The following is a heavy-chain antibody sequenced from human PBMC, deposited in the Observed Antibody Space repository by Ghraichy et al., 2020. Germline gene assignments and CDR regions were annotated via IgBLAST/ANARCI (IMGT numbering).Heavy chain of an antibody. CDR3: ARGSSGFLAVY. CDR1: GFTFSSYW. D-gene: IGHD3-3*01. Sequence: GGSLRLSCAASGFTFSSYWMHWVRQAPGKGLVWVSRINSDGSSTNYADSVKGRFTISRDNAKNTLYLQMNSLRAEDTAVYYCARGSSGFLAVYWGQGTLVTVS. V-gene: IGHV3-74*01. CDR2: INSDGSST. J-gene: IGHJ4*02.